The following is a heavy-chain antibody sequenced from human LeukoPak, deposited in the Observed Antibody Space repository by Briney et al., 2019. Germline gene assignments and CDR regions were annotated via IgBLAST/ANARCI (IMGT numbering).Heavy chain of an antibody. CDR3: AREIVSAVAGNFDY. Sequence: PGGSLRLSCAASGFTFSSYEMNWVRQAPGKGLEWVSYISSSGSTRTYADSVKGRFTISRDNAKNSLYLEMNSLRAEDTAVYYCAREIVSAVAGNFDYWGQGTPVTVSS. CDR1: GFTFSSYE. V-gene: IGHV3-48*03. J-gene: IGHJ4*02. CDR2: ISSSGSTR. D-gene: IGHD6-19*01.